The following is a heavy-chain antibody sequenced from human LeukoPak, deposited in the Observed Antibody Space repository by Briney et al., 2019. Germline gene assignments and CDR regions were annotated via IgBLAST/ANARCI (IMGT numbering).Heavy chain of an antibody. D-gene: IGHD1-26*01. J-gene: IGHJ4*02. Sequence: GGSLRLSCAASGFTFSRNGMHWVRQAPGKGLEWVAVISYDGSNKYYADSVKGRFTISRDNSKNTLYLQMNSLRAEDTAVYYCATDRGSYYDHWGQGTLVTVSS. CDR3: ATDRGSYYDH. CDR1: GFTFSRNG. CDR2: ISYDGSNK. V-gene: IGHV3-30*03.